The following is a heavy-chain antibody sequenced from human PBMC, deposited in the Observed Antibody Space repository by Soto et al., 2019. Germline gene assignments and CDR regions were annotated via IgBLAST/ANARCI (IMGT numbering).Heavy chain of an antibody. CDR3: ARSPQNYCSGGSCYVYGMDV. J-gene: IGHJ6*02. V-gene: IGHV1-69*13. CDR2: IIPIFGTA. D-gene: IGHD2-15*01. Sequence: SVKVSCKASGGTFSSYAISWVRQAPGQGLEWMGGIIPIFGTANYAQKFQGRVTITADESTSTAYMEPSSLRSEDTAVYYCARSPQNYCSGGSCYVYGMDVWGQGTTVTVSS. CDR1: GGTFSSYA.